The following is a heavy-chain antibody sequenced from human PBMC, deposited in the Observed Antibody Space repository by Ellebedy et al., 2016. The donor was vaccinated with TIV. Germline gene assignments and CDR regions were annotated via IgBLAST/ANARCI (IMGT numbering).Heavy chain of an antibody. CDR2: INPNSGGT. CDR3: SRGHHSRWFSSYDY. V-gene: IGHV1-2*02. CDR1: GYTFTGYY. D-gene: IGHD6-13*01. Sequence: ASVKVSCKASGYTFTGYYMHWVRQAPGQGLEWMGWINPNSGGTNYAQTFQGRVTMTRDTSISTAYMELSRLRSDDTAVYYCSRGHHSRWFSSYDYWGQGTLVTVSS. J-gene: IGHJ4*02.